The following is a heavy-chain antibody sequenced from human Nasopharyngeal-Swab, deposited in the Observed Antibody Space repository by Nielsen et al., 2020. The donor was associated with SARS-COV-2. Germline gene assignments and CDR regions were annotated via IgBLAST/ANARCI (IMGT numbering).Heavy chain of an antibody. CDR3: ARAHDSSGYYQRRSYFDY. D-gene: IGHD3-22*01. CDR2: ISSSSSYI. V-gene: IGHV3-21*01. J-gene: IGHJ4*02. Sequence: VRQAPGKGLEWVSSISSSSSYIYYADSVKGRFAISRDNAKNSPYLQMNSLRAEDTAVYYCARAHDSSGYYQRRSYFDYWGQGTLVTVSS.